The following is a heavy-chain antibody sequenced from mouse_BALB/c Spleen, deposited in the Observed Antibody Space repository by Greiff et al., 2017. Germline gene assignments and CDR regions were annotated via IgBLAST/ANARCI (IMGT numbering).Heavy chain of an antibody. CDR2: ISSGGSYT. CDR1: GFTFSSYA. V-gene: IGHV5-9-4*01. D-gene: IGHD1-2*01. Sequence: DVHLVESGGGLVKPGGSLKLSCAASGFTFSSYAMSWVRQSPEKRLEWVAEISSGGSYTYYPDTVTGRFTISRDNAKNTLYLEMSSLRSEDTAMYYCARSTTAPDYWGQGTTLTVSS. J-gene: IGHJ2*01. CDR3: ARSTTAPDY.